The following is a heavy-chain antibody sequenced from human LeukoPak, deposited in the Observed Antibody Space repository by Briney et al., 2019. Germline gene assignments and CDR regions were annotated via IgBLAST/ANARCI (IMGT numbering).Heavy chain of an antibody. Sequence: ASVKVSCKAFGVTLIGYHMHWVRQAPGRRPECMGWIDRISGASSPAQKFQGRVTMTRDTSMSTFYMDMTGRTSDDTAIYYCPISDYMWGFASWGVGTQVTVSS. CDR3: PISDYMWGFAS. D-gene: IGHD3-16*01. J-gene: IGHJ4*02. CDR1: GVTLIGYH. V-gene: IGHV1-2*02. CDR2: IDRISGAS.